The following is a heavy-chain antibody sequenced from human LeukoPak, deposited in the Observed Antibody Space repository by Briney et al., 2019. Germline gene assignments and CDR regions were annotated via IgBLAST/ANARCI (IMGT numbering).Heavy chain of an antibody. CDR3: ARSPYSSSPSYFDY. J-gene: IGHJ4*02. CDR2: ISGSGGST. D-gene: IGHD6-6*01. Sequence: PGGSLRLSCAASGFTFSSYAMSWVRQAPGKGLEWVSAISGSGGSTYYADSVKGRFTISRDNSKNTLYLQMSSLRAEDTAVYYCARSPYSSSPSYFDYWGQGTLVTVSS. CDR1: GFTFSSYA. V-gene: IGHV3-23*01.